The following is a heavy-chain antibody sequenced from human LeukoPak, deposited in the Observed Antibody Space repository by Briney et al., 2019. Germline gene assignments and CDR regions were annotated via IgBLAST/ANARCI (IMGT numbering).Heavy chain of an antibody. Sequence: AGGSLRLSCAASGFTFSSYWMHWVRQAPGKGLEWVAVISYDGSNKYYADSVKGRFTISRDNSKNTLYLQMNSLRAEDTAVYYCAKDRAYGSGPMGYWGQGTLVTVSS. CDR3: AKDRAYGSGPMGY. CDR2: ISYDGSNK. J-gene: IGHJ4*02. D-gene: IGHD3-10*01. V-gene: IGHV3-30*18. CDR1: GFTFSSYW.